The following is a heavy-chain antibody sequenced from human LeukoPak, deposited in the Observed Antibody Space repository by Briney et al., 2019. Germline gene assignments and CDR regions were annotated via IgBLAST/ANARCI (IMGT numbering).Heavy chain of an antibody. CDR3: ARASYDSSGYIDY. V-gene: IGHV3-66*01. CDR2: IYSGGST. D-gene: IGHD3-22*01. Sequence: GGSLRLSCVVSGFTLSSYAMSWVRQAPGKGLEWVSVIYSGGSTYYADSVKGRFTISRDNSKNTLYLQMNSLRAEDTAVYYCARASYDSSGYIDYWGQGTLVTVSS. CDR1: GFTLSSYA. J-gene: IGHJ4*02.